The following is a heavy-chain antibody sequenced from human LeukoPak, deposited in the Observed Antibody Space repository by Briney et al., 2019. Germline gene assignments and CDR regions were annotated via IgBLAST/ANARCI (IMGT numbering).Heavy chain of an antibody. CDR3: ARESYDILTGYYFIDN. J-gene: IGHJ4*02. CDR2: INHSGST. CDR1: GGSFSGYY. V-gene: IGHV4-34*01. Sequence: SETLSLTCAVYGGSFSGYYWSWIRQPPGKGLEWIGEINHSGSTNYNPSLKSRVTISVDPSKNQFSLKLSSVTAADTAVYYCARESYDILTGYYFIDNWGQGTLVTVSS. D-gene: IGHD3-9*01.